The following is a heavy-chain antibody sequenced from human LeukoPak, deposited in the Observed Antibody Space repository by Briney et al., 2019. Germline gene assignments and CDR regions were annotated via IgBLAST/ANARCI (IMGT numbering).Heavy chain of an antibody. CDR2: INSDGSST. J-gene: IGHJ6*02. V-gene: IGHV3-74*01. Sequence: GGSLRLSCAASGFTFSSYWMHWVRHAPGKGLVWVSRINSDGSSTSYADSVKGRFTISRDNAKNTLYLQMNSLRAEDTAVYYCARSASSGWDGDYYYYYGMDVWGQGTTVTVSS. CDR1: GFTFSSYW. CDR3: ARSASSGWDGDYYYYYGMDV. D-gene: IGHD6-19*01.